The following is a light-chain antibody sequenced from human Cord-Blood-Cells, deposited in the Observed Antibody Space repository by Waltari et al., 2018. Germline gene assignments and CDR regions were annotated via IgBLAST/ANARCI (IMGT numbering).Light chain of an antibody. J-gene: IGLJ3*02. V-gene: IGLV4-69*01. CDR2: LNGDGSH. Sequence: QLVLTQSPSASASLGASVKLTRTLSSGHSSYAIAWHKQQPEKGPRSLMKLNGDGSHSKGDGIPDRFSGSSSGAERYLTISSLQSEDEADYYCQTWGTGIRVFGGGTKLTVL. CDR3: QTWGTGIRV. CDR1: SGHSSYA.